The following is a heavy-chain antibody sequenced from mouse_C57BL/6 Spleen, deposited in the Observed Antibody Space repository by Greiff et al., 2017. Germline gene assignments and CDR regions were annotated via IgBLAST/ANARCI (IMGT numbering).Heavy chain of an antibody. D-gene: IGHD2-5*01. CDR1: GFTFSDYG. J-gene: IGHJ3*01. CDR3: ARHSNYPFAY. V-gene: IGHV5-17*01. Sequence: EVKLVESGGGLVKPGGSLKLSCAASGFTFSDYGMHWVRQAPEKGLEWVAYISSGSSTIYYADTVKGRFTISRDNAKNTLFLQMTSLRSEDTAMYYCARHSNYPFAYWGQGNLVTVSA. CDR2: ISSGSSTI.